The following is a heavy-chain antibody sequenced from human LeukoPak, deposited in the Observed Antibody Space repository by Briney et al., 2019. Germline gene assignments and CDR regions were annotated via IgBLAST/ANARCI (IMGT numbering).Heavy chain of an antibody. D-gene: IGHD1-26*01. J-gene: IGHJ4*02. V-gene: IGHV3-30*02. CDR1: GFTFSSYA. CDR2: IWYDGSNK. Sequence: GGSLRLSCAASGFTFSSYAMSWVRQAPGKGLEWVAFIWYDGSNKYYADSVKGRFTISRDNSKNTLYLQMNSLSAEDTAVYCCAKDRVGATTDYFPYWGQGTLVTVSS. CDR3: AKDRVGATTDYFPY.